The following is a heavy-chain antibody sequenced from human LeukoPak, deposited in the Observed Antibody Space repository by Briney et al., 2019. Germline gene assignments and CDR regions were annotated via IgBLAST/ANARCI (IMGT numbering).Heavy chain of an antibody. J-gene: IGHJ4*02. Sequence: GGSLRLSCAASGFTFSSYAMSWVRQAPGKGLEWVSAISGSGGSTYYADSVKGRFTISRDNSKNTLYLQMNSLRAEDTAVYYCAKAKGQYCSGGSCYSGFDYWGQGTLVTVSS. CDR3: AKAKGQYCSGGSCYSGFDY. CDR1: GFTFSSYA. V-gene: IGHV3-23*01. CDR2: ISGSGGST. D-gene: IGHD2-15*01.